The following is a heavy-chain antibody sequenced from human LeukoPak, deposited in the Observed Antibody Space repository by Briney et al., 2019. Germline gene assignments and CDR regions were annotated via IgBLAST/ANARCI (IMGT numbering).Heavy chain of an antibody. J-gene: IGHJ4*02. Sequence: GASLRLSCAASGFTFSSYWMHWVRQSPGKGLVWVSRIHLDGRTTNYADSVKGRFTVSRDNAKNILYLQMDSLRPDDTAVYYCARGGSPSDHWGQGTLVTVSS. D-gene: IGHD3-16*01. CDR3: ARGGSPSDH. V-gene: IGHV3-74*01. CDR2: IHLDGRTT. CDR1: GFTFSSYW.